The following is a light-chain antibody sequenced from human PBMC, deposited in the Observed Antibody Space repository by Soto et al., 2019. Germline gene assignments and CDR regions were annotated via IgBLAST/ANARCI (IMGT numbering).Light chain of an antibody. CDR2: DAS. CDR1: QGISNY. CDR3: QQYESLVH. V-gene: IGKV1-33*01. J-gene: IGKJ4*01. Sequence: DIQMTQFPSSLSASVGDRVTLTCQASQGISNYLNWYQQKPGKAPKPLIYDASTLETGVPSRFSGSGYGTEFTFTISGLQPEDVATYYCQQYESLVHFGGGTKVDIK.